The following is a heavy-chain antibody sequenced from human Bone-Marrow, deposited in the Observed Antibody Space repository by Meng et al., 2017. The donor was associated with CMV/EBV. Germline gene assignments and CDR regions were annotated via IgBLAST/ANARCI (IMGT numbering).Heavy chain of an antibody. CDR2: ISNSGGST. J-gene: IGHJ1*01. D-gene: IGHD6-19*01. Sequence: GGSLRLSCAASGFTFRNYAMSWVRQAPGKGLEWVSTISNSGGSTYYADSVKGRFTISRDDSRKTLYLQMNRLGAGDTALYYCVKTAVARTICFQLWGQGTLVTVSS. CDR1: GFTFRNYA. CDR3: VKTAVARTICFQL. V-gene: IGHV3-23*01.